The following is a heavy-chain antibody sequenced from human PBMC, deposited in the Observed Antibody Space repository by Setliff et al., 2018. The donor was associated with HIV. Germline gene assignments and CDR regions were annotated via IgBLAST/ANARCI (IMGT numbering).Heavy chain of an antibody. Sequence: PSETLSLTCAVSGASISSTNWWTWIRLPPGKGLEWIGSIYHSGSTYYNPSLKSRVTISVDTSKNQFSLKLSSVTAADTAVYYCARHGGITGTTDAFDIWGQGTMVTVSS. CDR1: GASISSTNW. CDR2: IYHSGST. D-gene: IGHD1-7*01. CDR3: ARHGGITGTTDAFDI. V-gene: IGHV4-38-2*01. J-gene: IGHJ3*02.